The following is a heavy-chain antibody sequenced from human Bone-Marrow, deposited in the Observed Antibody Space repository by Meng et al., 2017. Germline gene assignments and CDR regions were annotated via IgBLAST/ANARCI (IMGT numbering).Heavy chain of an antibody. CDR2: ISGSGGST. CDR3: ARSPIDKYDLSALPLDY. V-gene: IGHV3-23*01. Sequence: GESLKISCAASGFTFSSYAMSWVRQAPGKGLEWVSAISGSGGSTYYADSVKGRFTISRDNSKNTVFLHINSLRPEDTAVYYCARSPIDKYDLSALPLDYWGQGTLVTVSS. D-gene: IGHD3-22*01. J-gene: IGHJ4*02. CDR1: GFTFSSYA.